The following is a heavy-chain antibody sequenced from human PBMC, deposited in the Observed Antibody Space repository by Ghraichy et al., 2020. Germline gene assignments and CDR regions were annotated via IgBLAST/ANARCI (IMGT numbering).Heavy chain of an antibody. CDR3: ASETVAGTPDY. CDR1: GASISDYY. Sequence: SQTLSLTCTVSGASISDYYWNWVRQAPGKGLEWIASTSYSGTSTYNPSLRGRVIISVDRSKNQFSLRVTSVSAADTAVYFCASETVAGTPDYWGQGTLVTVSS. CDR2: TSYSGTS. D-gene: IGHD6-19*01. V-gene: IGHV4-59*08. J-gene: IGHJ4*02.